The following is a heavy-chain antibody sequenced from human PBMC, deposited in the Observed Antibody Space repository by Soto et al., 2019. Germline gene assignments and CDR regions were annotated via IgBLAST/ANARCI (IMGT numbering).Heavy chain of an antibody. J-gene: IGHJ3*02. CDR1: GYTFTSYG. CDR3: ARDKRATILSADAFDI. V-gene: IGHV1-18*01. Sequence: QVQLVQSGAEVKKPGASVKVSCKASGYTFTSYGISWVRQAPGQGLEWMGWISAYNGNTNYAQKLQGRVTMTTDTSTSKAYMELRSLRSDDTAVYYCARDKRATILSADAFDIWGQGTMVTVSS. D-gene: IGHD3-9*01. CDR2: ISAYNGNT.